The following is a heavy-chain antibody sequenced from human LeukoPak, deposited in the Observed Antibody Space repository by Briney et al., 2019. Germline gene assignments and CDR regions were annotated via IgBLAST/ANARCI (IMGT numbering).Heavy chain of an antibody. D-gene: IGHD3-22*01. CDR3: AKEKREYYYDSSGYYSFYYGMDV. J-gene: IGHJ6*02. Sequence: GRSLRLSCAASGFTFSSYGMHWVRQAPGKGLEWVAVISYDGSNKYYADSVEGRFTISRDNSKNTLYLQMNSLRAEDTAVYYCAKEKREYYYDSSGYYSFYYGMDVWGQGTTVTVSS. CDR1: GFTFSSYG. V-gene: IGHV3-30*18. CDR2: ISYDGSNK.